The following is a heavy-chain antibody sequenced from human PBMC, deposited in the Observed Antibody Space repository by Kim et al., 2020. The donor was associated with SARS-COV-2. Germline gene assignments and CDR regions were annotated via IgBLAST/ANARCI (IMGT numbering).Heavy chain of an antibody. CDR2: ISYDGSNK. Sequence: GGSLRLSCAASGFTFSSYAMHWVRQAPGKGLEWVAVISYDGSNKYYADSVKGRFTISRDNSKNTLYLQMNSLRAEDTAVYYCARDASPYGSGSYRDYWGQGTLVTVSS. D-gene: IGHD3-10*01. CDR3: ARDASPYGSGSYRDY. J-gene: IGHJ4*02. V-gene: IGHV3-30*04. CDR1: GFTFSSYA.